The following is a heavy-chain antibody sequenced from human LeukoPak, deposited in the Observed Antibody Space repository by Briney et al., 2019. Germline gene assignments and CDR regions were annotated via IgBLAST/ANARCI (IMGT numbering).Heavy chain of an antibody. V-gene: IGHV3-21*01. CDR2: ISSSSSYI. CDR3: AREYCSGGGCYSDAFDI. CDR1: RFTFSSYS. Sequence: GGSLRLSCAASRFTFSSYSMNWVRQAPGKGLEWVSSISSSSSYIYYADSLKGRFTISRDNAKNSLYLQMNSLRAEDTAVYYCAREYCSGGGCYSDAFDIWGQGTMVTVSS. J-gene: IGHJ3*02. D-gene: IGHD2-15*01.